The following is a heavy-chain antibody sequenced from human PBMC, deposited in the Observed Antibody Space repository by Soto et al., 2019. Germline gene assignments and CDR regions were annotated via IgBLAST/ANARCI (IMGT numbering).Heavy chain of an antibody. D-gene: IGHD3-22*01. CDR1: GGSISSSSYY. CDR2: IYYSGSA. J-gene: IGHJ4*02. Sequence: SETLSLTCTVSGGSISSSSYYWGWIRQPPGKGLEWIGSIYYSGSAYYNPSLKSRVTISVDTSKNQFSLKLSSVTAADTAVYYCARTAAYYYDSSGYLYYFDYWGQGTLVTVSS. V-gene: IGHV4-39*01. CDR3: ARTAAYYYDSSGYLYYFDY.